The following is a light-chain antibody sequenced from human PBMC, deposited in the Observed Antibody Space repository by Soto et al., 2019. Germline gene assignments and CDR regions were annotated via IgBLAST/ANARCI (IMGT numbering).Light chain of an antibody. CDR1: QSILIY. V-gene: IGKV1-39*01. Sequence: DIQLTQSPSSLSASIGDRVTIACRASQSILIYLKWYQHKPGKAPKLLISAASSLQSGVPSRFSGSGSGTDFTLTISSLQLEDFATYYCQRSYTTPTFGQGTKVEI. J-gene: IGKJ1*01. CDR2: AAS. CDR3: QRSYTTPT.